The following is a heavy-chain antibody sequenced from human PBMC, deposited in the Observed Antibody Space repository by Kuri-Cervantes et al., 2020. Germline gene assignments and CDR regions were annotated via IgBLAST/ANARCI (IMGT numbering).Heavy chain of an antibody. J-gene: IGHJ4*02. V-gene: IGHV4-34*01. CDR2: LTHSGGT. D-gene: IGHD6-19*01. CDR1: GGSFSDIN. CDR3: ARNRYSSGWYERGFDH. Sequence: SETLSLTCAVYGGSFSDINWNWIRQPPGKGLEWIGELTHSGGTNYNPSLKSRLTISVDTSKNQFSLKLSSVTAADTAVYYCARNRYSSGWYERGFDHWGQGTLVTVSS.